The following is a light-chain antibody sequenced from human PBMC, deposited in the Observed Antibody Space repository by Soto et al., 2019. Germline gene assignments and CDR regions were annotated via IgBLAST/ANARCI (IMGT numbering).Light chain of an antibody. CDR3: QQYCNWPWT. CDR1: QSVSSK. CDR2: GAS. J-gene: IGKJ1*01. V-gene: IGKV3-15*01. Sequence: EIVMTPSPATLSVSPGGRATLSCRASQSVSSKLAWYQQKPGQAPRLLIYGASTRATGIPARFSGSGSGTEFTLTISSLQSEDFAVYSCQQYCNWPWTFGQGTKVDIK.